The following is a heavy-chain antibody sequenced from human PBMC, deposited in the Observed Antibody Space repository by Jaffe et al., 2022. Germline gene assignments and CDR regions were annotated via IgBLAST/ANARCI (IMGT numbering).Heavy chain of an antibody. CDR2: INPNSGGT. V-gene: IGHV1-2*02. Sequence: QVQLVQSGAEVKKPGASVKVSCKASGYTFTGYYMHWVRQAPGQGLEWMGWINPNSGGTNYAQKFQGRVTMTRDTSISTAYMELSRLRSDDTAVYYCARSAGYSYGKSSDYYFDYWGQGTLVTVSS. J-gene: IGHJ4*02. D-gene: IGHD5-18*01. CDR1: GYTFTGYY. CDR3: ARSAGYSYGKSSDYYFDY.